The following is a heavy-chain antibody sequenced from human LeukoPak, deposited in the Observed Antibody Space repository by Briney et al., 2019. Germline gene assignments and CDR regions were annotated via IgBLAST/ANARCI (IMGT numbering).Heavy chain of an antibody. CDR2: MNPNSGNT. D-gene: IGHD6-13*01. V-gene: IGHV1-8*01. Sequence: GASVKVSCKASGYTFTSYDINWVRQATGQGLEWMGWMNPNSGNTGYAQKFQGRVTMTRNTSISTAYMELSSLRSEDTAVYYCARVFLSRWYGAFDIWGQGTMVTVSS. J-gene: IGHJ3*02. CDR1: GYTFTSYD. CDR3: ARVFLSRWYGAFDI.